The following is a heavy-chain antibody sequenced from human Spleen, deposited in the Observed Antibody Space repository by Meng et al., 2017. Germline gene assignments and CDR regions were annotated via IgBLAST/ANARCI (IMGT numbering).Heavy chain of an antibody. J-gene: IGHJ3*02. CDR1: GLTFSKHS. CDR3: ARADYSGSGYAFDI. CDR2: ISSTSSYI. V-gene: IGHV3-21*01. D-gene: IGHD3-10*01. Sequence: GKSLKISCAAYGLTFSKHSMNWVRQVPGKGLEWVSSISSTSSYIYDADSVRSRFTISRDNAKNSLYLQKDSLRAEDTAVYYCARADYSGSGYAFDIWGRGTMVTVSS.